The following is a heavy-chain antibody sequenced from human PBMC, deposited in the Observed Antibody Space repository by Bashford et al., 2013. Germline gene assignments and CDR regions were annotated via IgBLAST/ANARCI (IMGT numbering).Heavy chain of an antibody. Sequence: SETLSLTCAVSGDSISSSYWIWIRQPPGKGLEWIGYIYYNANTNYNPSLKSRVTMSVDTSKNHFSLKLTSVTAADTAVYYXAAGMTVYGVALPYYFNSVGQGTWSPS. D-gene: IGHD3-3*01. J-gene: IGHJ4*02. CDR3: AAGMTVYGVALPYYFNS. CDR1: GDSISSSY. CDR2: IYYNANT. V-gene: IGHV4-59*13.